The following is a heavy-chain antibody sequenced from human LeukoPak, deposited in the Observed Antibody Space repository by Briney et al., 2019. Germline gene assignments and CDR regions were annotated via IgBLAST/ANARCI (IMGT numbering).Heavy chain of an antibody. V-gene: IGHV3-23*01. J-gene: IGHJ4*02. D-gene: IGHD3-10*01. CDR1: GFTFSSYA. Sequence: AGGSLRLSCAASGFTFSSYAMSWVRQAPGKGLEWVSAISGGGGSTYYADSVKGRFTISRDNSKNTLYLQMNSLRAEDTAVYYCATEKMVRGAHWGQGTLVTVSS. CDR3: ATEKMVRGAH. CDR2: ISGGGGST.